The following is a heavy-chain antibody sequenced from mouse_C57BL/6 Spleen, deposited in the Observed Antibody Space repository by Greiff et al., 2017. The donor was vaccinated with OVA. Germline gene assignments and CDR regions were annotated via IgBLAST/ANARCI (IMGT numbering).Heavy chain of an antibody. CDR3: ARAPNDYGSSPYWYFDV. Sequence: VQLQQSGPELVKPGASVKISCKASGYSFTGYYMNWVKQSPEKSLEWIGEINPSTGGTTYNQKFKAKATLTVDKSSSTAYMQLKSLTSEDSAVYYCARAPNDYGSSPYWYFDVWGTGTTVTVSS. CDR1: GYSFTGYY. CDR2: INPSTGGT. J-gene: IGHJ1*03. V-gene: IGHV1-42*01. D-gene: IGHD1-1*01.